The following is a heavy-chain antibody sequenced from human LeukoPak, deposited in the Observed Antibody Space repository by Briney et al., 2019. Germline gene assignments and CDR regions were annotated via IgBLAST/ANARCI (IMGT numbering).Heavy chain of an antibody. CDR3: ARDQVSSAPDY. CDR1: GFTFSSYA. Sequence: GASLRLSCAASGFTFSSYAMSWVRQAPGKGLEWVANIKHDGSQKFYEDSVKGRFTISRDNAKNSLFLQMNSLRAEDTAVYYCARDQVSSAPDYWGQGTLVTVSS. V-gene: IGHV3-7*01. J-gene: IGHJ4*02. D-gene: IGHD6-6*01. CDR2: IKHDGSQK.